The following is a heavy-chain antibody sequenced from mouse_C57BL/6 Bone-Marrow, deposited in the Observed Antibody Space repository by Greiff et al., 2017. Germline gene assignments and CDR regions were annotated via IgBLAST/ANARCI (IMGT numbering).Heavy chain of an antibody. Sequence: LQQPGAELVRPGSSVQLSCKASGYTFTSYWMPWVKQRPIQGLEWIGNIDPSDSETNYNQKFKDKATLTVDKSSSTAYMQLSSLTSEDSAVYYCARGITTEVWGTGTTVTVSS. J-gene: IGHJ1*03. CDR2: IDPSDSET. CDR1: GYTFTSYW. D-gene: IGHD1-1*01. V-gene: IGHV1-52*01. CDR3: ARGITTEV.